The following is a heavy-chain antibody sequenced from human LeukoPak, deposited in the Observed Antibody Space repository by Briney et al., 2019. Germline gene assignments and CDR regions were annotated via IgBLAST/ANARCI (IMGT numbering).Heavy chain of an antibody. V-gene: IGHV1-8*01. D-gene: IGHD3-3*01. CDR1: GYTFISYD. CDR2: MNPNSGNT. J-gene: IGHJ4*02. CDR3: ARGQTYDFWSGYRSLGFSDY. Sequence: GASVKVSCKASGYTFISYDINWVRQATGQGLEWMGWMNPNSGNTGYAQKFQGRVTMTRNTSISTAYMELSSLRSEDTAVYYCARGQTYDFWSGYRSLGFSDYWGQGTLVTVSS.